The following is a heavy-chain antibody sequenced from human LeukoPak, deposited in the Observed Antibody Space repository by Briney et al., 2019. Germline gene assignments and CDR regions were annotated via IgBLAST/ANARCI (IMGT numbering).Heavy chain of an antibody. CDR2: IYYSGST. J-gene: IGHJ2*01. CDR3: ARVEGYCSSTSCYVWYFDL. CDR1: GGSISSYY. D-gene: IGHD2-2*01. V-gene: IGHV4-59*01. Sequence: NPSETLSLTCTVSGGSISSYYWSWIRQPPGKGLEWIGYIYYSGSTNYDPSLKSRVTISVDTSKNQFSLKLSSVTAADTAVYYCARVEGYCSSTSCYVWYFDLWGRGTLVTVSS.